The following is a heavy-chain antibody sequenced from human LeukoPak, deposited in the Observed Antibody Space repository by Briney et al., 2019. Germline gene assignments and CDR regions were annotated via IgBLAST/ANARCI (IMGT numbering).Heavy chain of an antibody. CDR2: IYYSGST. Sequence: PSETLSLTCTVSGDSISSNAYYWSWFRRPPGKGLEWIGYIYYSGSTYYNPSLKSRVTISVDTSKNQFSVKLTSVTAADTAVYYCVRGLDSSSYVDYWGQETLVTVSS. CDR1: GDSISSNAYY. J-gene: IGHJ4*02. CDR3: VRGLDSSSYVDY. D-gene: IGHD6-13*01. V-gene: IGHV4-30-4*01.